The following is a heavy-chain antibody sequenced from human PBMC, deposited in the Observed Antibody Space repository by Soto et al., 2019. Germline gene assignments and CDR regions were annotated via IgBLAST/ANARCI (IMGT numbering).Heavy chain of an antibody. J-gene: IGHJ3*02. D-gene: IGHD5-12*01. CDR3: AREGVYSDYGDAFDI. CDR1: GFTFSSNA. Sequence: GGSMRLSCAASGFTFSSNAMSWVRQAPGKGLEWVSHISGSGGVTYYADSVKGRFTISRDNSKNTLNLQMNRLRVEDTAVYYCAREGVYSDYGDAFDIWGQGTMVTVSS. CDR2: ISGSGGVT. V-gene: IGHV3-23*01.